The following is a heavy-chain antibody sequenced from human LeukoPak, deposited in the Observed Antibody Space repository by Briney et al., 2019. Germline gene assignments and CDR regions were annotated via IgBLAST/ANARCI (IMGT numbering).Heavy chain of an antibody. D-gene: IGHD3-10*01. J-gene: IGHJ4*02. CDR1: GGSLSTYY. CDR3: ARVDAMVRGIIIPDYLDY. CDR2: IYYSGTT. Sequence: RPSGTPSPPPTVSGGSLSTYYWGWIRQPPRKGLGGSGGIYYSGTTNYNPSLKSRVTISVDTSKNQFSLRLSSVTAADTAVYYCARVDAMVRGIIIPDYLDYWGQGTLVTVSS. V-gene: IGHV4-59*01.